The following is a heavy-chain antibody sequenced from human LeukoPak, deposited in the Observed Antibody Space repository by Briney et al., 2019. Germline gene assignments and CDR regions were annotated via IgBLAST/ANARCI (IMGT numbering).Heavy chain of an antibody. CDR2: ISSSSSYI. CDR1: GFTFSSYT. D-gene: IGHD5-18*01. Sequence: GGSLRLSCEASGFTFSSYTMNWVRQAPGKGLEWVSSISSSSSYIYYADSVKGRFTISRDNARNSLYLQMNSLRAEDTAVYYCARDTAMAFDYWGQGTLVTVSS. J-gene: IGHJ4*02. CDR3: ARDTAMAFDY. V-gene: IGHV3-21*01.